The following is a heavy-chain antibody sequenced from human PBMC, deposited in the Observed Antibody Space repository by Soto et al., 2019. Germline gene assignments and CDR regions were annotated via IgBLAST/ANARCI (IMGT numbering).Heavy chain of an antibody. D-gene: IGHD6-13*01. CDR1: GGSISSYY. J-gene: IGHJ4*02. Sequence: SETLSLTCTVSGGSISSYYWSWIRQPPGKRLEWIGYIYYSGSTNYNPSLKSRVTISVDTPRNQVYLKMNSVTAADTVVYYCAREAVRSWSFDYWGQGTLVTVSS. CDR3: AREAVRSWSFDY. V-gene: IGHV4-59*01. CDR2: IYYSGST.